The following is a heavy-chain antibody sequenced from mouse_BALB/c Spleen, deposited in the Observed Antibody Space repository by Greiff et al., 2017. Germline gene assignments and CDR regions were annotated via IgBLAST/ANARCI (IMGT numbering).Heavy chain of an antibody. CDR3: ARDRQLGLRYYAMDY. J-gene: IGHJ4*01. Sequence: EVKLMESGGGLVQPGGSLKLSCAASGFTFSSYGMSWVRQTPDKRLELVATINSNGGSTYYPDSVKGRFTISRDTAKNTLYLQMSSLKSEDTAMYYCARDRQLGLRYYAMDYWGQGTSVTVSA. V-gene: IGHV5-6-3*01. CDR1: GFTFSSYG. CDR2: INSNGGST. D-gene: IGHD3-1*01.